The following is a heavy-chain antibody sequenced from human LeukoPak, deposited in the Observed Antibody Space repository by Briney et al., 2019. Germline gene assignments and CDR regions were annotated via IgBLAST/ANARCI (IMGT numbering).Heavy chain of an antibody. CDR1: GGSISSYY. CDR3: AREDTLGATVPYFDY. J-gene: IGHJ4*02. D-gene: IGHD1-26*01. V-gene: IGHV4-59*01. Sequence: SETLSLTCTLSGGSISSYYWSWIRQPPGKGLEWIGYIYYSGSTNYNPSLKSRVTISVDTSKNQFSLKLSSVTAADTAVYYCAREDTLGATVPYFDYWGQGTLVTVSP. CDR2: IYYSGST.